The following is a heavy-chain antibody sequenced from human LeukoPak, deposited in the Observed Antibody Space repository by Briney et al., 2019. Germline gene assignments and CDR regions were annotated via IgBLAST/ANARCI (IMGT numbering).Heavy chain of an antibody. D-gene: IGHD2-21*02. CDR1: GFTFSSYA. J-gene: IGHJ6*02. CDR2: ISYDGSNK. V-gene: IGHV3-30-3*01. CDR3: AKDIAYCGGDCPPHYYGMDV. Sequence: PGGSLRLSCAASGFTFSSYAMHWVRQAPGKGLEWVAVISYDGSNKYYADSVKGRFTISRDNSKNTLYLQMNSLRAEDTAVYYCAKDIAYCGGDCPPHYYGMDVWGQGTTVTVSS.